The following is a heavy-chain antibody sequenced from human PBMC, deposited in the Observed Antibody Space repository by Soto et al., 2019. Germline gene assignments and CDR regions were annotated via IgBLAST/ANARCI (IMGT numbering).Heavy chain of an antibody. CDR3: ASLFTVTAPYYYYGMDV. D-gene: IGHD4-4*01. J-gene: IGHJ6*02. Sequence: QVQLVQSGAEVKKPGSSVKVSCKASGGTFSSYAISWVRQAPGQGLEWMGGIIPIFGTANYAQKFQGRVTITADESTSTAYMELSSLRSEDTAVYYCASLFTVTAPYYYYGMDVWGQETTVTVSS. CDR2: IIPIFGTA. CDR1: GGTFSSYA. V-gene: IGHV1-69*01.